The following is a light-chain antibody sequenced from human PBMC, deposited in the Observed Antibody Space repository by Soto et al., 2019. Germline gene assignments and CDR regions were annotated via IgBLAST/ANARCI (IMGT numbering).Light chain of an antibody. Sequence: QSALTQPPSASGSPGQSVTLSCTGTSSDVGAYNYVSWYQQHPGKAPKLMIYDVNMRPSGVPDRFSGSKSGNTASLTVSGLQAEDEADYYCSSYAGSNNVIFGGGTKLTVL. CDR2: DVN. CDR1: SSDVGAYNY. CDR3: SSYAGSNNVI. V-gene: IGLV2-8*01. J-gene: IGLJ2*01.